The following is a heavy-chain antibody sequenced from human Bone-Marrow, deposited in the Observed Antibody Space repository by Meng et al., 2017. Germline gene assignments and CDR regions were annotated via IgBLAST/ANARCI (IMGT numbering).Heavy chain of an antibody. V-gene: IGHV4-59*13. CDR1: GGSISTYY. CDR3: ARGPSHGGSYSDY. Sequence: QVQRQESGPGLGKPSETLYRTCTVSGGSISTYYWSWIRQSPEKGLDWIGYINYSGRTNYIPSLRSRATISVDPSKNQFSLNLRSVTAADTAVYYCARGPSHGGSYSDYWGQGTLVTVSS. J-gene: IGHJ4*02. CDR2: INYSGRT. D-gene: IGHD2-21*02.